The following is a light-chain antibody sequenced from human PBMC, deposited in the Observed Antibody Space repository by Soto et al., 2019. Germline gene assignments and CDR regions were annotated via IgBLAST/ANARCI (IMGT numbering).Light chain of an antibody. CDR1: HSISTY. V-gene: IGKV3-11*01. Sequence: EIVFTQSPDTLPLSPGERATLACRASHSISTYLDWYQQKPGQARRPLIYDASNRATVIPTRFSGSGSATEVTLTIGSLEPGDFAVYYGQHCCHWLPWRCGQGTKVDI. CDR3: QHCCHWLPWR. CDR2: DAS. J-gene: IGKJ1*01.